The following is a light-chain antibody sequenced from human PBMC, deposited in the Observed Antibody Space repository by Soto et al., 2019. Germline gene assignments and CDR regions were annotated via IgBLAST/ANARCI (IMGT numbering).Light chain of an antibody. V-gene: IGKV3-11*01. CDR1: QSVSSY. CDR3: QQRSNWPRT. Sequence: EIVLTQSPGTLSLSPGERATLSCRASQSVSSYLAWYQQKPGQAPRLLIYDASNRATGIPARFSGSGSGTDFTLTISSLEPEDFSVYYCQQRSNWPRTFGKGTKVDIK. CDR2: DAS. J-gene: IGKJ1*01.